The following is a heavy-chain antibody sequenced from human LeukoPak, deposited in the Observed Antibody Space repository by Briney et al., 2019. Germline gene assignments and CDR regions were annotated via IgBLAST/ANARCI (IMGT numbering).Heavy chain of an antibody. D-gene: IGHD4-17*01. CDR1: GYTFTSYG. Sequence: ASVKVSCKASGYTFTSYGISWVRQAPGQGLEWMGWISAYNGNTNYAQKRQGRVTMTTDTSTSTAYMELRSLRSDDTAVYYCATNRRTTVTTHYYYYGMDVWGQGTTVTVSS. V-gene: IGHV1-18*01. CDR3: ATNRRTTVTTHYYYYGMDV. J-gene: IGHJ6*02. CDR2: ISAYNGNT.